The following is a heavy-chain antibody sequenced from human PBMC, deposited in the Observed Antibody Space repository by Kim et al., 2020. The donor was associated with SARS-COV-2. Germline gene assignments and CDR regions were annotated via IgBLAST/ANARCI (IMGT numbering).Heavy chain of an antibody. CDR1: GFTFSSYA. CDR2: ISGSGGST. Sequence: GGSLRLSCAASGFTFSSYAMSWVRQAPGKGLEWVSAISGSGGSTYYADSVKGRFTISRDNSKNTLYLQMNSLRAEDTAVYYCATIPGPFTMVRGALSDYWGQGTLVTVSS. J-gene: IGHJ4*02. CDR3: ATIPGPFTMVRGALSDY. D-gene: IGHD3-10*01. V-gene: IGHV3-23*01.